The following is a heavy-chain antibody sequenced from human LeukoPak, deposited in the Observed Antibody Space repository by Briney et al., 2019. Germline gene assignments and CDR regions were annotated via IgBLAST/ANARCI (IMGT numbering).Heavy chain of an antibody. D-gene: IGHD2-2*01. J-gene: IGHJ4*02. CDR1: GYIFTGYY. Sequence: GASVKVSCKASGYIFTGYYMHWVRQAPGQGLEWMGWINPSGGSTSYAQKFQGRVTMTRDTSTSTVYMGLSSLRSEDTAVYYCARADIVVVPAAPGDYWGQGTLVTVSS. CDR3: ARADIVVVPAAPGDY. CDR2: INPSGGST. V-gene: IGHV1-46*01.